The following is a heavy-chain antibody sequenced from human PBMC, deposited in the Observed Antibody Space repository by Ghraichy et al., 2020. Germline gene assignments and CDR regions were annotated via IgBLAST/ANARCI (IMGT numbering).Heavy chain of an antibody. D-gene: IGHD2-15*01. J-gene: IGHJ4*02. CDR3: AKDIGGYCSGGSCYSGGYFDY. CDR1: GFTFDDYT. V-gene: IGHV3-43*01. CDR2: ISWDGGST. Sequence: LSLTCAASGFTFDDYTMHWVRQAPGKGLEWVSLISWDGGSTYYADSVKGRFTISRDNSKNSLYLQMNSLRTEDTALYYCAKDIGGYCSGGSCYSGGYFDYWGQGTLVTVSS.